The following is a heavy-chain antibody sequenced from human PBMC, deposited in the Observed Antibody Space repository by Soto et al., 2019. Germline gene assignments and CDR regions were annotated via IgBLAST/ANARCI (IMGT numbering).Heavy chain of an antibody. CDR2: IIPLYGTG. J-gene: IGHJ4*02. Sequence: QAHLAQSGAEVKKPGSSVTVSCKASGGTFNSYGISWVRQAPGQGLDWMGEIIPLYGTGNYAQKFQGRVSITADKSTSTAYMDLNSLRSDDTAVYYCARVRVIRGVIPSHFGLWGQGTQVTVSS. CDR1: GGTFNSYG. D-gene: IGHD3-10*01. V-gene: IGHV1-69*06. CDR3: ARVRVIRGVIPSHFGL.